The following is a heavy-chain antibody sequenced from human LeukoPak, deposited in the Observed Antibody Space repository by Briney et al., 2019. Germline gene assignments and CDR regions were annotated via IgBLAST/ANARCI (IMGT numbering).Heavy chain of an antibody. Sequence: GASVKVSCKASGYTFTSYYMHWVRQASGQGLEWMGIINPSGGSTSYAQKFQGRVTMTRDMSTSTVYMELSSLRSEDTAVYYCARDRKTAVASWDYWGQGTLVTVSS. J-gene: IGHJ4*02. D-gene: IGHD6-19*01. V-gene: IGHV1-46*01. CDR3: ARDRKTAVASWDY. CDR1: GYTFTSYY. CDR2: INPSGGST.